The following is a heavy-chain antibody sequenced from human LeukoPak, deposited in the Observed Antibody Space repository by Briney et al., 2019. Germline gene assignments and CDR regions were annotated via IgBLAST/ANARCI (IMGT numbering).Heavy chain of an antibody. Sequence: GGSLRLSCAASGFTFSNDWMNWVRQAPGKGLEWVANIRKDGSEKHYVDSVTGRFTISRDNPKNSLYLQMNSLRAEDTAVYYCARVSGYDSSGYYGLGVAFDIWGQGTMVTVSS. V-gene: IGHV3-7*05. CDR1: GFTFSNDW. D-gene: IGHD3-22*01. CDR3: ARVSGYDSSGYYGLGVAFDI. CDR2: IRKDGSEK. J-gene: IGHJ3*02.